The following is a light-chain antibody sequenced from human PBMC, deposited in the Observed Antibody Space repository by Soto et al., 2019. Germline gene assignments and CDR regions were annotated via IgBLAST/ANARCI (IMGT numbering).Light chain of an antibody. Sequence: EIVFTQSPGTLSLSPGERATLSCRASQSVSSSYLAWYQQKPGQAPRLLIYGASSRATGIPDRFSGSGSGTEFTLTISSLQSEDFAVYYCQQYNNWPPWTFGQGTKVDIK. CDR2: GAS. CDR3: QQYNNWPPWT. CDR1: QSVSSSY. V-gene: IGKV3-20*01. J-gene: IGKJ1*01.